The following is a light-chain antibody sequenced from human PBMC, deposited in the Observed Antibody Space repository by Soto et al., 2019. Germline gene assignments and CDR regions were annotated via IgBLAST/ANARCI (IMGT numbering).Light chain of an antibody. Sequence: DVATTQSPLSLPVTLGQPASISCRYSQSRVSSDGNTYLNWFQHRQGQSPRRXXYKVSIRTSGVPDRFSGSESGTDGTMKISRVEEEDGRVYYCMQGTQRPPTFGQGTKVDIK. CDR2: KVS. V-gene: IGKV2-30*01. J-gene: IGKJ1*01. CDR1: QSRVSSDGNTY. CDR3: MQGTQRPPT.